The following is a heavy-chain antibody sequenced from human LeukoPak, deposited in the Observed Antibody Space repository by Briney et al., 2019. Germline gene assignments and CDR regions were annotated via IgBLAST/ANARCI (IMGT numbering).Heavy chain of an antibody. V-gene: IGHV3-30-3*01. CDR1: GFTFSNYA. J-gene: IGHJ4*02. D-gene: IGHD3-22*01. CDR2: ISFDGNNK. Sequence: GGSLRLSCAASGFTFSNYAMHWVRQAPGKGLEWVAVISFDGNNKNYADSVKGRFTISRDTSKSTLYLQMNSLRAEDTAVYYCARGLPYYDSSGYYPHFDYWGQGTLVTVSS. CDR3: ARGLPYYDSSGYYPHFDY.